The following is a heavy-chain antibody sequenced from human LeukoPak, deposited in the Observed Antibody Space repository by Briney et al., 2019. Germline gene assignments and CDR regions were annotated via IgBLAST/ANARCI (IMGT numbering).Heavy chain of an antibody. CDR3: ARHGPLDSSSWYLAFDI. D-gene: IGHD6-13*01. CDR1: GGSISSYY. CDR2: IYYSGST. V-gene: IGHV4-59*08. J-gene: IGHJ3*02. Sequence: SETLSLTCTVSGGSISSYYWSWIRQPAGKGLEWIGRIYYSGSTNYNPSLKSRVTISVDTSKNQFSLKLSSVTAADTAVYYCARHGPLDSSSWYLAFDIWGQGTMVTVSS.